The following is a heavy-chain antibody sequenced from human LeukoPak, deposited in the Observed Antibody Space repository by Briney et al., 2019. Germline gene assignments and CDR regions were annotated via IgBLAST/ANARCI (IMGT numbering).Heavy chain of an antibody. V-gene: IGHV1-18*01. CDR3: ARAYRIGDFDY. Sequence: ASVKVSCKASGGTFSSYAISWVRQAPGQGLEWMGWISAYNGNTNYAQKLQGRVTMTTDTSTSTAYMELRSLRSDDTAVYYCARAYRIGDFDYWGQGTLVTVSS. J-gene: IGHJ4*02. D-gene: IGHD2/OR15-2a*01. CDR1: GGTFSSYA. CDR2: ISAYNGNT.